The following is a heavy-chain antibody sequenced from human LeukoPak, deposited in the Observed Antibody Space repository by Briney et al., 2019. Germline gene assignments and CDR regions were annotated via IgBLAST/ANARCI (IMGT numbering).Heavy chain of an antibody. Sequence: PAETLSFTCTASVASLSGYYWSWIRQPAGKGLEWIGRIYISDNARYNPSLKGRATLSIDTSKNQFSLILRSVTAADTAVYYCARDRDIAADGMEGGDAFDIWGPGTMVTVSP. CDR3: ARDRDIAADGMEGGDAFDI. D-gene: IGHD6-13*01. V-gene: IGHV4-4*07. CDR1: VASLSGYY. J-gene: IGHJ3*02. CDR2: IYISDNA.